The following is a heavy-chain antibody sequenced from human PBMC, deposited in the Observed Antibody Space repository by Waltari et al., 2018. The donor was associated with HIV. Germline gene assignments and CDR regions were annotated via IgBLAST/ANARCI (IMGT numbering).Heavy chain of an antibody. J-gene: IGHJ4*02. V-gene: IGHV4-59*01. CDR2: VYSTGTT. Sequence: QVQLEEMGPGLVKPSETLSLTCIVSGGSIGSFYWNWIRQTPGKGLQWIGYVYSTGTTKYSPSMQGRATMSVDTSKNQFSLHLTSVSDADTAVYFCARGSVLVGPEYWGQGVLVTVSS. D-gene: IGHD1-26*01. CDR1: GGSIGSFY. CDR3: ARGSVLVGPEY.